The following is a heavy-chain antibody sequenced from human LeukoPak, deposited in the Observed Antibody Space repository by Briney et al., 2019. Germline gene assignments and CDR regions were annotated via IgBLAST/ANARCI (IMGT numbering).Heavy chain of an antibody. J-gene: IGHJ4*02. CDR2: INHSGST. CDR1: GGSFSGYY. CDR3: AGDVGTAMVTGY. D-gene: IGHD5-18*01. Sequence: PSETLSLTCAVYGGSFSGYYWSWIRQPPGKGLEWIGEINHSGSTNYNPSLKSRVTISVDTSKNQFSLKLSSVTAADTAVYYCAGDVGTAMVTGYWGQGTLVTVSS. V-gene: IGHV4-34*01.